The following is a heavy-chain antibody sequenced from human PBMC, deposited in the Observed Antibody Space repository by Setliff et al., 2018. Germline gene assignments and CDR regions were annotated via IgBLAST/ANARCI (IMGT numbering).Heavy chain of an antibody. Sequence: PSETLSLTCKVSGDSMIGYYWSGIRQPPGKGLDWIGYVYSGGSPNYSPSFKSRVTMSIDTSKNQFSLKLKSVTAADTAVYYCSRLYHNDNSADFRRAPFDVWGQGMMVTVSS. CDR2: VYSGGSP. CDR3: SRLYHNDNSADFRRAPFDV. D-gene: IGHD3-22*01. CDR1: GDSMIGYY. J-gene: IGHJ3*01. V-gene: IGHV4-59*01.